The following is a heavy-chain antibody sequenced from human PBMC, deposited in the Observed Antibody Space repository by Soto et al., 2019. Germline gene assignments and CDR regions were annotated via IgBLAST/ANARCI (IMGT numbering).Heavy chain of an antibody. CDR3: ARGGDYGDPSNQDYYGMDV. V-gene: IGHV1-8*01. Sequence: QVQLVQSGAEVKKPGASVKVSCKASGYTFTSYDINWVRQATGQGLEWMGWMNPNSGNTGYAQKFQGRVTMTRNTSISTAYMELSSRRSEDTAVYYCARGGDYGDPSNQDYYGMDVWGQGTTVTVSS. CDR1: GYTFTSYD. J-gene: IGHJ6*02. D-gene: IGHD4-17*01. CDR2: MNPNSGNT.